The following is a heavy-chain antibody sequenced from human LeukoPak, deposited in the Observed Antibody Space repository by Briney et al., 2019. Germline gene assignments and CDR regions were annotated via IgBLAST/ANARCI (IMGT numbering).Heavy chain of an antibody. J-gene: IGHJ6*02. CDR3: ANLQLYYYGMDV. CDR2: IYSGGST. D-gene: IGHD4-11*01. V-gene: IGHV3-53*01. CDR1: GFTVSSNY. Sequence: GGSLRLSCAASGFTVSSNYMSWVRQAPGKGLEWVSVIYSGGSTYYADSVKGRFTISRDNSKNTLYLQMNSLRAEDTAVYYCANLQLYYYGMDVWGQGTTVTVSS.